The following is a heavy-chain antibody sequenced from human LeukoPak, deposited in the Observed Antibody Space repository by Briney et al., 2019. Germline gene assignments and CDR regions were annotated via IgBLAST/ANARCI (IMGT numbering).Heavy chain of an antibody. J-gene: IGHJ1*01. D-gene: IGHD1-26*01. CDR2: ISYDGSNK. Sequence: GGSLRLSCAASGLTFSSYGMHWVRQAPGKGLEWVAVISYDGSNKYYADSVKGRFTISRDNSKNTLYLQMNSLRAEDTAVYYCAKEGRSGSYQYFQHWGQGTLVTVSS. CDR1: GLTFSSYG. CDR3: AKEGRSGSYQYFQH. V-gene: IGHV3-30*18.